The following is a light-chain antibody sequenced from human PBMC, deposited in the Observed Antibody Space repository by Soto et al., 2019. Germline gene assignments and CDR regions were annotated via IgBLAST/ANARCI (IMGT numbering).Light chain of an antibody. CDR3: CSYTRTSNHYF. CDR1: TSDIGGYDY. Sequence: QSVVTQPPSVSMSRGQSITISCTGPTSDIGGYDYVSWYQQRPGKAPKLMIYEVRYRPSGVSNRFSGSKSGNTASLTMSGLQAEDEADYYCCSYTRTSNHYFFGSGTKVTVL. CDR2: EVR. V-gene: IGLV2-14*01. J-gene: IGLJ1*01.